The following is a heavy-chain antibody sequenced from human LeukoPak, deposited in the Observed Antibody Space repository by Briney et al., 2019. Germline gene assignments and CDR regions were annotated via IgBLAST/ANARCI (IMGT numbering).Heavy chain of an antibody. CDR1: GGSISNNNYY. CDR3: VRLNSLGIAAAYYYYGMDV. CDR2: IYYSGSP. V-gene: IGHV4-39*01. D-gene: IGHD6-13*01. J-gene: IGHJ6*02. Sequence: SETLSLTCTVSGGSISNNNYYWAWIRQPPGKGLECIGSIYYSGSPYYNPSPKSRVTISVDTSKNQFSLRLSSVTAADTAVYYCVRLNSLGIAAAYYYYGMDVWGQGTTVTVSS.